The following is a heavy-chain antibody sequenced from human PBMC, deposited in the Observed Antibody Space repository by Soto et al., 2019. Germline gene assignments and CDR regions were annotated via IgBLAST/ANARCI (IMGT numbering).Heavy chain of an antibody. J-gene: IGHJ1*01. D-gene: IGHD3-10*01. CDR1: GYTFTSYA. V-gene: IGHV1-3*01. CDR3: ASSITLPGDS. Sequence: QVQLVPSGAEVKKPGASVKVSCKASGYTFTSYAMHWVRQAPGQRLEWMGWINAGNGNTKYSQKFQGRVTITRDTLASKYSRVRRSLRSEARPVYYCASSITLPGDSGGQGTLVT. CDR2: INAGNGNT.